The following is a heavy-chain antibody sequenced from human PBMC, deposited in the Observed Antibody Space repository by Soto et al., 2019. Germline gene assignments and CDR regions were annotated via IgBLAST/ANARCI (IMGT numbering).Heavy chain of an antibody. J-gene: IGHJ4*02. CDR2: ITSNGDST. CDR3: AKDSTSYTTSPFYFDS. V-gene: IGHV3-23*01. CDR1: GFSVSDSA. D-gene: IGHD2-2*02. Sequence: PXGSLRLACTASGFSVSDSAMSWVRQAPGKGLEWVSSITSNGDSTYYADSVKGRFTTSRDNSKNTLYLQMNSLRADDTAVFYCAKDSTSYTTSPFYFDSWGQGTLVTVYS.